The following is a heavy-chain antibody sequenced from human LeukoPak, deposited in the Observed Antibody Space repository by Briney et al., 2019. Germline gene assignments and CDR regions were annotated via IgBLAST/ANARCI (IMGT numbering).Heavy chain of an antibody. Sequence: ASVQVSCKASGYTFSSYAMNWVRQAPGQGLEWMGWINPNTGNPTYAQAFTGRFVFSLDTSVSTAYLQISSLKAEDSAVYYCAGRGGPGSFDAFDIWGQGTMVTVSS. CDR3: AGRGGPGSFDAFDI. J-gene: IGHJ3*02. CDR1: GYTFSSYA. CDR2: INPNTGNP. V-gene: IGHV7-4-1*02. D-gene: IGHD3-10*01.